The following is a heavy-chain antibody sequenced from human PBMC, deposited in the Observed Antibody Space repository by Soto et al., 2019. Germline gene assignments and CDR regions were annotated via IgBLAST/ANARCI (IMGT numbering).Heavy chain of an antibody. CDR3: ARRYGWLYFDY. CDR2: IFYSGST. CDR1: GDSISSSNYF. D-gene: IGHD6-19*01. V-gene: IGHV4-39*01. J-gene: IGHJ4*02. Sequence: SETLSLTCTVSGDSISSSNYFWGWIRQPPGKGLEWIGTIFYSGSTYYNPSLKSRVTISVDTSKNQFSLKLTSVTAADMALYYCARRYGWLYFDYWGQGSLVTVSS.